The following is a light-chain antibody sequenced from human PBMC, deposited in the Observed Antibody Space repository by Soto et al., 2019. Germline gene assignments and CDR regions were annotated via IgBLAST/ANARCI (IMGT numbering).Light chain of an antibody. J-gene: IGLJ1*01. Sequence: QSVLTQPPSVSGAPGQRVTISCTGSRSNIGAGYDVHWYQQLPGTAPKLLIYGNSNRPSGVPDRFSASKSGTSASLAITGLQAEDEADYYCQSYDSSLSGSKVFGTGTKLTVL. V-gene: IGLV1-40*01. CDR1: RSNIGAGYD. CDR2: GNS. CDR3: QSYDSSLSGSKV.